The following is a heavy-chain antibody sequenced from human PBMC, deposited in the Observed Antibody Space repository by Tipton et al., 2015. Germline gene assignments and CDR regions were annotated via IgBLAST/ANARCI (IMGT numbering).Heavy chain of an antibody. CDR1: GGSVSSGSFY. D-gene: IGHD4-17*01. J-gene: IGHJ4*02. CDR2: IHNSGNT. CDR3: ARVDYGDYVHYFDY. V-gene: IGHV4-61*01. Sequence: TLSLTCTVSGGSVSSGSFYWSWIRQPPGKGLECIGYIHNSGNTDYNPSLKSRLTMSLDMSKNQFSLELTSVTAADTAVYYCARVDYGDYVHYFDYWGQGTLVTVSS.